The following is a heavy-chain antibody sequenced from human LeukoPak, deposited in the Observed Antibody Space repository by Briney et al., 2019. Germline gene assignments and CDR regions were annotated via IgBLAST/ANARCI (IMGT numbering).Heavy chain of an antibody. CDR2: IKGDGSEK. J-gene: IGHJ4*02. CDR3: AKDGREYSGYDLYYFDY. Sequence: AGGSLRLSCEVSEFTLSRRYWMSWIRQIPGKGLEWLACIKGDGSEKHYVDSVSGRFTVSRDSAKNSLYLQMNSLRAEDTAVYYCAKDGREYSGYDLYYFDYWGQGTLVTVSS. V-gene: IGHV3-7*01. D-gene: IGHD5-12*01. CDR1: EFTLSRRYW.